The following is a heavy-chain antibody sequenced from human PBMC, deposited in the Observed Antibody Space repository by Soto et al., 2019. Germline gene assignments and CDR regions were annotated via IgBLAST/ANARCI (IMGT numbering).Heavy chain of an antibody. CDR1: GLGVSNNY. J-gene: IGHJ6*02. CDR3: AREDRRRDGRDYYYYYGMDV. CDR2: LYSGGTT. V-gene: IGHV3-53*01. Sequence: XESLRLSCAASGLGVSNNYLSWVRQPPGKWLEWVSVLYSGGTTYYADSVKGRFTISRDNSKNTLYLQMNSLRAEDTAVYYCAREDRRRDGRDYYYYYGMDVWGQGTTVTVSS.